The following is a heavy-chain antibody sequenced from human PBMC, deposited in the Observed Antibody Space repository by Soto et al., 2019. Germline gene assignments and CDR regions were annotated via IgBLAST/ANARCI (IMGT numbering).Heavy chain of an antibody. CDR3: TRGRRPSSIGTGDV. Sequence: GGSLRLSCVASGFVFEVYWMHWVRQLRGKGLEWVSRISDDGARTHYADSVRGRFTISRDNANNALYLQMNALRGEDTAVYCCTRGRRPSSIGTGDVWGRGALVTVSS. CDR1: GFVFEVYW. V-gene: IGHV3-74*01. J-gene: IGHJ4*02. CDR2: ISDDGART. D-gene: IGHD2-2*01.